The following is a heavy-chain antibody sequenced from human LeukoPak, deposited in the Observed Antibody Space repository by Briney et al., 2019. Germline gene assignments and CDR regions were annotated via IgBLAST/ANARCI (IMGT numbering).Heavy chain of an antibody. CDR2: INSDGSST. CDR1: GFTFSSYW. Sequence: PGGSLRLSCAASGFTFSSYWMHWVRQAPGKGLVWVSRINSDGSSTIYADSVKGRFTISRDNAKNTLYLQMNSLRAEDTAVYYCARARPTPAFDIWGQGTMVTVSS. D-gene: IGHD4-17*01. V-gene: IGHV3-74*01. CDR3: ARARPTPAFDI. J-gene: IGHJ3*02.